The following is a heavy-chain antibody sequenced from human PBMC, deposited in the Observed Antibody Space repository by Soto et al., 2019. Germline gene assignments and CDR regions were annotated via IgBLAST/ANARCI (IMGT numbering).Heavy chain of an antibody. Sequence: SGPTLVNRTHTLTLTCTFCGFSLSTSGVGVGWIRQPPGKALDWLALIYWNDDKRYSPSLKSRLTITKDTSKNQVVLTMTNMDPVDTATYYCAHVPKDVDMVCTGFLGVPHSLPDPTNKWFDPFGQRTLVAFSS. CDR3: AHVPKDVDMVCTGFLGVPHSLPDPTNKWFDP. CDR1: GFSLSTSGVG. J-gene: IGHJ5*02. V-gene: IGHV2-5*01. CDR2: IYWNDDK. D-gene: IGHD3-3*01.